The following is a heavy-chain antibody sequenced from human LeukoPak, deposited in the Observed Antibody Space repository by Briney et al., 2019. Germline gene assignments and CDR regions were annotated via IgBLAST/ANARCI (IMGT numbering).Heavy chain of an antibody. CDR3: ARGFREKWLTRSGSDFS. Sequence: GGSLRLSCAASGFTFSTYSMSWVRQAAGKGLAWVSSISSSGSHIYYADSVKGRFTISRDNAKNSLFLQVNSLRAEDTAVYYCARGFREKWLTRSGSDFSWGQGTLVTVSS. CDR1: GFTFSTYS. CDR2: ISSSGSHI. D-gene: IGHD1-26*01. V-gene: IGHV3-21*01. J-gene: IGHJ5*02.